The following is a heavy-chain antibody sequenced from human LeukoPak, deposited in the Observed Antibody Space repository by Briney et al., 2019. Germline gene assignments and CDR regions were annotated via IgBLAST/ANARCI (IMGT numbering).Heavy chain of an antibody. CDR1: GYTLTELS. J-gene: IGHJ4*02. Sequence: ASVKVSCKVSGYTLTELSMHWVRQPPGQGLEWTGGFDPEDRETIYAQKFQGRVTMTEDTSTDTAYMELSSLTSEHTTVYYCATDLVYYDSSGYGLDYWDQGTLVTVSS. V-gene: IGHV1-24*01. CDR3: ATDLVYYDSSGYGLDY. D-gene: IGHD3-22*01. CDR2: FDPEDRET.